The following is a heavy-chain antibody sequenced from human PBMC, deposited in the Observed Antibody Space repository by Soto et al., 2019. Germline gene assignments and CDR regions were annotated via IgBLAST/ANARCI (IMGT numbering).Heavy chain of an antibody. CDR3: ASRSCSGGSCYGDYDLDAFAI. V-gene: IGHV6-1*01. D-gene: IGHD2-15*01. CDR2: TYYRSKWYN. Sequence: QVPLQQSGPGLVKPSQTLSLTCAISGDSVSSNSAAWNWIRQSPSRGLEWLGRTYYRSKWYNDYAVYVKSRITIHPSTSKNQFSLPLNSVPPEDTAVYSCASRSCSGGSCYGDYDLDAFAIWGQGTMVTVSS. CDR1: GDSVSSNSAA. J-gene: IGHJ3*02.